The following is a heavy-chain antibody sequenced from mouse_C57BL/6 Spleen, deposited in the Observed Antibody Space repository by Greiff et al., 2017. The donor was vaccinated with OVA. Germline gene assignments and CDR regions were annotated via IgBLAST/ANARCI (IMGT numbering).Heavy chain of an antibody. D-gene: IGHD1-1*01. CDR2: IDPSDSYT. CDR3: ARSGALYGSSYYFDY. V-gene: IGHV1-69*01. J-gene: IGHJ2*01. CDR1: GYTFTSYW. Sequence: VKLQQPGAELVMPGASVKLSCKASGYTFTSYWMHWVKQRPGQGLEWIGEIDPSDSYTNYNQKFKGKSTLTVDKSSSTAYLQLSSLTSEDSAVYYCARSGALYGSSYYFDYWGQGTTLTVSS.